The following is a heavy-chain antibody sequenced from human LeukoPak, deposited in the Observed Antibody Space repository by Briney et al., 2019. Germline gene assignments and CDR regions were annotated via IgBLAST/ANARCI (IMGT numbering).Heavy chain of an antibody. CDR2: IYYSGST. J-gene: IGHJ6*03. V-gene: IGHV4-28*01. CDR3: AKSVAWNYYYYMDV. Sequence: KPSETLSLTCAVSGYSISSSNWWGWTRQPPGKGLEWIAYIYYSGSTYYNPSLKSRVTMSVDTSKNQFSLKLSSVTAVDTAVYYCAKSVAWNYYYYMDVWGKGTTVTVSS. CDR1: GYSISSSNW. D-gene: IGHD5-12*01.